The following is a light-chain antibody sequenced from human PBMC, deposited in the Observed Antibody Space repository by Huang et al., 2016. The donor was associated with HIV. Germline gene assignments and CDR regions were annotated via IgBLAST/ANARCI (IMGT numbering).Light chain of an antibody. CDR3: QQYDTWPLT. V-gene: IGKV3D-15*01. CDR2: GSS. J-gene: IGKJ4*01. Sequence: EIVMTQSPATLSVSPGERATLPCKASQRVSSNLAWYQQQPGQAPSLRIYGSSTRATGIPARFSGSGSGTEFTLIINSLQSEDFVIYYCQQYDTWPLTFGGGTKVEIK. CDR1: QRVSSN.